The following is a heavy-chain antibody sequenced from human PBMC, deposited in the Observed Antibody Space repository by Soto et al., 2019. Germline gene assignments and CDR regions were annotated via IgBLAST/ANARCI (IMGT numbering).Heavy chain of an antibody. D-gene: IGHD6-13*01. CDR1: GFTFSDYY. V-gene: IGHV3-11*01. CDR3: AIILIPAAIDMDV. J-gene: IGHJ6*03. Sequence: GGSLRLSCAASGFTFSDYYMSWIRQAPWKGLEWVSYISSSGSTIYYADSVKGRFTISRDNAKNSLYLQMNSLRAEDTAVFYCAIILIPAAIDMDVWGKGTTVTVSS. CDR2: ISSSGSTI.